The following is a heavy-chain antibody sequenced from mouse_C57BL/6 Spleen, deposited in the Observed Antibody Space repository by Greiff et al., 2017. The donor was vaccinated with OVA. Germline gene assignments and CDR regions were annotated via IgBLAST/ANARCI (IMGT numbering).Heavy chain of an antibody. CDR2: INPNNGGT. V-gene: IGHV1-18*01. CDR1: GYTFTDYN. J-gene: IGHJ3*01. Sequence: EVKLMESGPELVKPGASVKIPCKASGYTFTDYNMDWVKQSHGKSLEWIGDINPNNGGTIYNQKFKGKATLTVDKSSSTAYMELRSLTSEDTAVYYCALDSSGPFAYWGQGTLVTVSA. CDR3: ALDSSGPFAY. D-gene: IGHD3-2*02.